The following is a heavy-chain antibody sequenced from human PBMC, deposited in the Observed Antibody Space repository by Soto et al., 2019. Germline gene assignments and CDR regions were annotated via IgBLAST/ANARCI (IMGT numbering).Heavy chain of an antibody. CDR3: ARFRESMVRGVVDYYYHGMDV. Sequence: QVQLVESGGGVVQPGKSLRLSCAASGFTFSTYAMHWVRQAPGKGLDWVAVISKDGSNKYYAGSVKGRFTISRDNSENTLYLQMKSLRGEDTAVYYCARFRESMVRGVVDYYYHGMDVWGQGTTVTVSS. CDR1: GFTFSTYA. J-gene: IGHJ6*02. CDR2: ISKDGSNK. V-gene: IGHV3-30*04. D-gene: IGHD3-10*01.